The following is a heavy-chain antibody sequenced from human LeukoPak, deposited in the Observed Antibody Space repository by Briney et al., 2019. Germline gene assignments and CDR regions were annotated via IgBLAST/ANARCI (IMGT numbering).Heavy chain of an antibody. V-gene: IGHV4-39*02. CDR3: ARDSGYNWVY. CDR1: GGSISSSRDY. J-gene: IGHJ4*02. Sequence: SETLSLTCTVSGGSISSSRDYWAWLRQPPGKGLEWIANIYYSGSTYYSPSLKSRVTISVDTSKNQFSLKMYSVTAADTALYYCARDSGYNWVYWGQGTLVTVSS. D-gene: IGHD5-24*01. CDR2: IYYSGST.